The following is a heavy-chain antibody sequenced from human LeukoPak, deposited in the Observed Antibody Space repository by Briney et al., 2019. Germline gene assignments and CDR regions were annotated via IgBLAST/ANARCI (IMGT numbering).Heavy chain of an antibody. CDR3: ARDAYYDSSGYGLDY. CDR2: INHSGST. J-gene: IGHJ4*02. V-gene: IGHV4-34*01. CDR1: GGSFSGYY. Sequence: SETLSLTCAVYGGSFSGYYWSWIRQPPGKGLEWIGEINHSGSTNYNPSLKSRVTISVDTSKNQFSLKLSSVTAADTAVYYCARDAYYDSSGYGLDYWGQGTLVTVSS. D-gene: IGHD3-22*01.